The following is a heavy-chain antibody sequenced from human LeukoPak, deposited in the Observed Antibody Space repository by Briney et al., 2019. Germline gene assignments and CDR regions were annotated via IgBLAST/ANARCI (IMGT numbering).Heavy chain of an antibody. CDR3: ARELVSGDGYSY. Sequence: GGSLRLSCAASGFTFSSCAMSWVRQAPGKGLEWVSTISGSGGSRYYADSVKGRFTISRDNSKNTLYLQMNSLRAEDTAVYYCARELVSGDGYSYWGQGTLVTASS. J-gene: IGHJ4*02. V-gene: IGHV3-23*01. CDR1: GFTFSSCA. CDR2: ISGSGGSR. D-gene: IGHD5-24*01.